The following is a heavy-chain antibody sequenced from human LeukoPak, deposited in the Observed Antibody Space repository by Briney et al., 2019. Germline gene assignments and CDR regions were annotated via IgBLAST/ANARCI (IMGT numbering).Heavy chain of an antibody. D-gene: IGHD2-2*01. V-gene: IGHV4-59*01. CDR2: IYYSGST. J-gene: IGHJ5*02. CDR3: ARVGYCSSTSCYGDSIWFDP. Sequence: SETLSLTCTVSGGSISSYYWSWIRQPPGKGLEWIGYIYYSGSTNYNPSLKSRVTISVDTSKNQFSLKLSSVTAADTAVYYRARVGYCSSTSCYGDSIWFDPWGQGTLVTVSS. CDR1: GGSISSYY.